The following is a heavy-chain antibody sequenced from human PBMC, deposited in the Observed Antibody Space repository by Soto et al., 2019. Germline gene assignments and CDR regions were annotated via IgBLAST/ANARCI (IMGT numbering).Heavy chain of an antibody. CDR2: INPNSGGT. CDR1: GYTFTCYY. CDR3: ARGLRHRYYGSGSSYYGMDV. V-gene: IGHV1-2*02. Sequence: GXSVKVSCKASGYTFTCYYMHWVRQAPGQGLEWMGWINPNSGGTNYAQKFQGRVTMTRDTSISTAYMELSRLRSDDTAVYYCARGLRHRYYGSGSSYYGMDVWGQGNTVTVSS. D-gene: IGHD3-10*01. J-gene: IGHJ6*02.